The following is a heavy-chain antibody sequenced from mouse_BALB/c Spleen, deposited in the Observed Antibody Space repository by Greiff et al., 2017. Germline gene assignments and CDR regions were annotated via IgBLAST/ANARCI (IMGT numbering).Heavy chain of an antibody. Sequence: EVHLVESGPGLVKPSQSLSLTCTVTGYSITSDYAWNWIRQFPGNKLEWMGYISYSGSTSYNPSLKSRISITRDTSKNQFFLQLNSVTTEDTATYYCARGYYGSSYPHYYAMDYWGQGTSVTVSS. CDR2: ISYSGST. V-gene: IGHV3-2*02. J-gene: IGHJ4*01. CDR3: ARGYYGSSYPHYYAMDY. D-gene: IGHD1-1*01. CDR1: GYSITSDYA.